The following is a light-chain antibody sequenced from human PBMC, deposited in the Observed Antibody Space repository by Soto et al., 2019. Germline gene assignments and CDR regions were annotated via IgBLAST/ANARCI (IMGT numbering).Light chain of an antibody. J-gene: IGLJ2*01. CDR3: ETWDINTHVV. CDR1: SGHTTYI. CDR2: LETSGSY. V-gene: IGLV4-60*02. Sequence: QLVLTQSSSASASLGSSVKLTCTLSSGHTTYIIAWHQQQPGKAPRYLMKLETSGSYNKGSGVPDRFSGSSSGADCYLTISNLQFEDEADYYCETWDINTHVVFGGGTKLTVL.